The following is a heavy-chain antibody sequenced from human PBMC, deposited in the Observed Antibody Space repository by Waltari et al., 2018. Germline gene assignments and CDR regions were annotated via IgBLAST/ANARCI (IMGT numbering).Heavy chain of an antibody. CDR2: INPNSGGT. CDR1: GYTFTGYY. V-gene: IGHV1-2*02. J-gene: IGHJ4*02. CDR3: ARDHIAAAGSDY. D-gene: IGHD6-13*01. Sequence: QVQLVQSGAEVKKPGASVKVSCKASGYTFTGYYMHWVRQAPGQGLEWMGGINPNSGGTNYAQKFQGSVTMPRDTSISTAYMELSRLRSDDTAVYYCARDHIAAAGSDYWGQGTLVTVSS.